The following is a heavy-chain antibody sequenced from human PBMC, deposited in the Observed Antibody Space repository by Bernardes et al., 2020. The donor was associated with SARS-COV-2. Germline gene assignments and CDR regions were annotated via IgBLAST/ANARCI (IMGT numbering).Heavy chain of an antibody. CDR1: GYTFTGYY. CDR2: INPNSGGT. D-gene: IGHD1-26*01. V-gene: IGHV1-2*02. J-gene: IGHJ3*02. CDR3: ARSWLSGSYLRVNAFDI. Sequence: ASVKVSCKASGYTFTGYYMHWVRQAPGQGLEWMGWINPNSGGTNYAQKFQGRVTMTRDTSISSAYMELSRLRSDDTAVYYCARSWLSGSYLRVNAFDIWGQGTMVTVSS.